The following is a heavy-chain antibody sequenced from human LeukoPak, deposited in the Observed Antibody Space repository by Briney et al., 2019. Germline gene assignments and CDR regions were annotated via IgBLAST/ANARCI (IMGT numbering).Heavy chain of an antibody. CDR3: ASWNSSSSGGWFDP. D-gene: IGHD6-13*01. V-gene: IGHV1-2*02. CDR2: INPNSGGT. J-gene: IGHJ5*02. CDR1: GGTFSGYY. Sequence: ASVKVSCKASGGTFSGYYMHWVRQAPGQGLEWMGWINPNSGGTNYAQKFQGRVTMTRDTSISTAYMELSRLRSDDTAVYYCASWNSSSSGGWFDPWGQGTLVTVSS.